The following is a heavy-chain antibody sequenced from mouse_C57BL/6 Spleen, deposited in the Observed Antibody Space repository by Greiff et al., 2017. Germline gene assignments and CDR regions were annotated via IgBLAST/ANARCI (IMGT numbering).Heavy chain of an antibody. CDR3: ARTPSLYYDSRRGYVDV. CDR2: IYPGDGDT. CDR1: GYAFSSYW. V-gene: IGHV1-80*01. D-gene: IGHD1-1*01. Sequence: QVQLQQSGAELVKPGASVKISCKASGYAFSSYWMNWVKQRPGKGLEWIGQIYPGDGDTNYNGNFKGKATLTADKSSRTAYMQLSSLTSEDSAVYYCARTPSLYYDSRRGYVDVWGTGTTVTVSS. J-gene: IGHJ1*03.